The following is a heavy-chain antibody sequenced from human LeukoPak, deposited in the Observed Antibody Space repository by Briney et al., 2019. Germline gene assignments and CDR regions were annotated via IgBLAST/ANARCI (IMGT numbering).Heavy chain of an antibody. D-gene: IGHD6-6*01. Sequence: SETLSLTYTVSGGSISSSSYYWGWIRQPPGKGLEWIGSIYYSGSTYYNPSLKSRVTISVDTSKNQFSLKLSSVTAADTAVYYCTTLEYSSSCFDYWGQGTLVTVSS. J-gene: IGHJ4*02. CDR3: TTLEYSSSCFDY. V-gene: IGHV4-39*01. CDR1: GGSISSSSYY. CDR2: IYYSGST.